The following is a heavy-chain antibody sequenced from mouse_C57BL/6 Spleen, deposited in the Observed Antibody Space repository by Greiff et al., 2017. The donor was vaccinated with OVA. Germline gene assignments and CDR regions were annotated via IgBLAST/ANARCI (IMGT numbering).Heavy chain of an antibody. CDR3: AKYSFTTVVAADV. CDR1: GYAFTNYL. CDR2: INPGSGGT. J-gene: IGHJ1*03. D-gene: IGHD1-1*01. V-gene: IGHV1-54*01. Sequence: VQLQQSGAELVRPGTSVKVSCKASGYAFTNYLIEWVKQRPGQGLEWIGVINPGSGGTNYNEKFKGKATLTADKSSSTAYMQLSSLTSEDSAVYFCAKYSFTTVVAADVWGTGTTVTVSS.